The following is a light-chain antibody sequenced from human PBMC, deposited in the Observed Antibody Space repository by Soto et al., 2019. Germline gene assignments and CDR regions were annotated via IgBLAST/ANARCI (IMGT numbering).Light chain of an antibody. J-gene: IGKJ2*01. Sequence: ETVLTQSPGTLSLSPGERATLSCRASQSLGRNYLAWHQHKPGQAPRLLIYGASSRATGIPDRFSGSGSGTDFTLTISRLEPEDFAVYYCQQYDNSPGTFGQGTNLEIK. CDR3: QQYDNSPGT. CDR1: QSLGRNY. V-gene: IGKV3-20*01. CDR2: GAS.